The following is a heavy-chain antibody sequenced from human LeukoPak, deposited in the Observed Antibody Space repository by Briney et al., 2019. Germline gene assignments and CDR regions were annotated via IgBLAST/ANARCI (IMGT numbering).Heavy chain of an antibody. V-gene: IGHV4-39*01. CDR1: GGSISSSSYY. Sequence: SETLSLTCTVSGGSISSSSYYWGWIRQPPGKGLEWIACIYYSGSTYYNSSLKSRVTISVDTSKNQFSLKPSSVTAADTAVYYCARQSGSGFANYYYGMDVWGQGTTVTVSS. CDR3: ARQSGSGFANYYYGMDV. J-gene: IGHJ6*02. D-gene: IGHD6-25*01. CDR2: IYYSGST.